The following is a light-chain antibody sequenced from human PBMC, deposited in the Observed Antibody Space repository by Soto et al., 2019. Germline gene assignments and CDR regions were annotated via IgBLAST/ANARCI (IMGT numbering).Light chain of an antibody. J-gene: IGKJ1*01. V-gene: IGKV3-15*01. CDR1: QSVSSN. CDR2: DAS. CDR3: QQYNNWPMT. Sequence: EIVMTQSPATLSVSPGERATLSCRASQSVSSNLVWYQQKPGQAPRLLIYDASSRATGIPARFSGSGSGTEFILTISSLQSEDFAVYYCQQYNNWPMTFGQGTKVEIK.